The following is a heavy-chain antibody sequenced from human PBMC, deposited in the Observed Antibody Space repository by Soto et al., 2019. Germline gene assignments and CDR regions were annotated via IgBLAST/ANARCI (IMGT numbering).Heavy chain of an antibody. CDR1: GYTFTSYG. D-gene: IGHD3-22*01. Sequence: ASVKVSCKASGYTFTSYGISWVRQAPGQGLEWMGWISAYNGNTNYAQKLQGRVTMTTDTSTSTAYMELRSLRSDDTAVYYCAREYYDSSGYYNGLDYWGQGTLVTVSS. J-gene: IGHJ4*02. V-gene: IGHV1-18*01. CDR2: ISAYNGNT. CDR3: AREYYDSSGYYNGLDY.